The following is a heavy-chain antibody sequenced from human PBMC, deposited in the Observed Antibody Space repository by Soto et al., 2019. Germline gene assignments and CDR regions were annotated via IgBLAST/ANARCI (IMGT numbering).Heavy chain of an antibody. CDR3: AKDVKEGGGYDSLDY. V-gene: IGHV3-43D*04. CDR2: ISWEGGTT. J-gene: IGHJ4*02. D-gene: IGHD5-12*01. Sequence: GGSLRLSCVVSGFIFEDYGMHWVRQAPGKGLEWVALISWEGGTTESADSVKGRFTISRDNNKNVLYLQMNSLRPEDTAMYYCAKDVKEGGGYDSLDYWGQGTLVTVSS. CDR1: GFIFEDYG.